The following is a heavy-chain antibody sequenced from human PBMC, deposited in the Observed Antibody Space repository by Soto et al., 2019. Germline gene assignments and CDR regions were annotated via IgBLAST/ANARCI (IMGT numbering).Heavy chain of an antibody. Sequence: EAQLVESGGGLVQPGGSLRLSCSASGFTFNTHWMHWVRQAPGKGLVWVSRINPDGSGTAHADSVKGRFTTSRDNAKNTLYLHMISLRAEDTAIYYCAKFNGREYQLPPPGPFDYWGQGTLVTVSS. CDR2: INPDGSGT. CDR3: AKFNGREYQLPPPGPFDY. J-gene: IGHJ4*02. D-gene: IGHD2-2*01. V-gene: IGHV3-74*01. CDR1: GFTFNTHW.